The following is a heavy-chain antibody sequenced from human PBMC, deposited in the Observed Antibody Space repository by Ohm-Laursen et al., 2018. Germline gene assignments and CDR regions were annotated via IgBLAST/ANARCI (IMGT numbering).Heavy chain of an antibody. Sequence: SLRLSCAASGFRFNTYGMHWVRQAPGKGLEWVALVWSDGRSQYYADSLKGRFTISRDNSRNTLYLQMNSLRAEDTAVYYCARDRAFDIWGQGTMVTVSS. CDR2: VWSDGRSQ. CDR3: ARDRAFDI. V-gene: IGHV3-33*01. J-gene: IGHJ3*02. CDR1: GFRFNTYG.